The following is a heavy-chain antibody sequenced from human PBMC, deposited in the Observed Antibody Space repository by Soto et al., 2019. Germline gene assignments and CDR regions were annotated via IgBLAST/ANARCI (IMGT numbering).Heavy chain of an antibody. Sequence: QVQLVESGGGVXQXXXSLRLSCAVSGFTVSTYGMHWVRQAPGKGLEWVAVISRDGGTKYYADSVKGRFTISRDNSRNTLFLEMNSLRGDDMAVYYCTGEVASGYWGQGTLVTVSS. CDR2: ISRDGGTK. V-gene: IGHV3-30*03. CDR1: GFTVSTYG. J-gene: IGHJ4*02. D-gene: IGHD2-8*02. CDR3: TGEVASGY.